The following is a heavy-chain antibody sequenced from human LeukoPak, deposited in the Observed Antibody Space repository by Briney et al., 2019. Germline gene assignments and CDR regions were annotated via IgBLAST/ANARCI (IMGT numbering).Heavy chain of an antibody. J-gene: IGHJ4*02. D-gene: IGHD3-3*01. Sequence: SETLSLTCTVSGGSISSYYWSWIRQPPGKGLEWIGYIYYSGSTNYNPSLKSRVTISVDTSKNQFSLKLSSVTAADTAVYYCARVHYDFWSALYYWGQGTLVTVSS. V-gene: IGHV4-59*01. CDR2: IYYSGST. CDR3: ARVHYDFWSALYY. CDR1: GGSISSYY.